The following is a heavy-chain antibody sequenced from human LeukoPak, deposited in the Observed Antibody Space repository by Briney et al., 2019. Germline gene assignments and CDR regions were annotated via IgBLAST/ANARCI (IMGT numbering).Heavy chain of an antibody. CDR1: GYTGTSYG. CDR2: ISAYNGNT. J-gene: IGHJ5*02. CDR3: ASAPLTGDRYWFDP. Sequence: ASVKVCCTASGYTGTSYGISCVRHPPGQGLEWMGWISAYNGNTNYAQNLQGRVTMTTDTSTSPAYMELRSLRSDDTAVYYCASAPLTGDRYWFDPWGERCLLTASS. D-gene: IGHD7-27*01. V-gene: IGHV1-18*01.